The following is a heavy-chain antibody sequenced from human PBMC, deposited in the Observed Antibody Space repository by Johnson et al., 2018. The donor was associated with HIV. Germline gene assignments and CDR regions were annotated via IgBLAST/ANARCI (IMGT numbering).Heavy chain of an antibody. CDR2: IRYDGSNK. J-gene: IGHJ3*02. CDR1: GFTFSSYG. V-gene: IGHV3-30*02. CDR3: SRDVGIAENLDAFDI. Sequence: QVQLVESGGGVVQPGGSLRLSCAASGFTFSSYGMHWVRQAPGKGLEWVAFIRYDGSNKYYVDSVKGRFTISRDNAKNSLYLQMNSLRAEDTAVYYCSRDVGIAENLDAFDIWGQGTMVTVSS. D-gene: IGHD6-13*01.